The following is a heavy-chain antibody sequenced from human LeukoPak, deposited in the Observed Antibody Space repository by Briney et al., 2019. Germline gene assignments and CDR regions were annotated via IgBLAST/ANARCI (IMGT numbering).Heavy chain of an antibody. CDR1: GFTFSSYA. V-gene: IGHV3-23*01. Sequence: GGSLRLSCAASGFTFSSYAMSWVRQAPGKGLEWVSAISGSGGSSYYADSVKGRFTISRDNSKNTLYLQMNSLRAEDTAVYYCAKDNRRAHYFDYWGQGTLVTVSS. CDR2: ISGSGGSS. J-gene: IGHJ4*02. CDR3: AKDNRRAHYFDY.